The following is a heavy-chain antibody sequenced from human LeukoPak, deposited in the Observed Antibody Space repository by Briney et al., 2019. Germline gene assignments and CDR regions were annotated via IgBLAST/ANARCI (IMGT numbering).Heavy chain of an antibody. CDR3: ARDLYSSGWTDAFDI. J-gene: IGHJ3*02. CDR2: INPNSGDT. Sequence: ASVKFSCKASGYTFTGYYMHWVRQAPGQGLEWMGWINPNSGDTNYSQKFQGRVSMTRDTSINTAYMELSRLTSDDRAVYYCARDLYSSGWTDAFDIWGQGTMVTVSS. V-gene: IGHV1-2*02. D-gene: IGHD6-19*01. CDR1: GYTFTGYY.